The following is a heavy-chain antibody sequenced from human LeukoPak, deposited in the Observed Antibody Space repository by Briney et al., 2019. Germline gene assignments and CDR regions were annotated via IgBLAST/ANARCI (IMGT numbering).Heavy chain of an antibody. V-gene: IGHV1-18*03. CDR2: ISAYNGNT. Sequence: ASVKVSCKASGYTFTSYGISWVRQAPGQGLEWMGWISAYNGNTNYAQKLQGRVTMTTDTSTSTAYMELSSLRSEDMAVYYCARGYYYDSSGYYKDFDYWGQGTLVTVSS. J-gene: IGHJ4*02. CDR1: GYTFTSYG. D-gene: IGHD3-22*01. CDR3: ARGYYYDSSGYYKDFDY.